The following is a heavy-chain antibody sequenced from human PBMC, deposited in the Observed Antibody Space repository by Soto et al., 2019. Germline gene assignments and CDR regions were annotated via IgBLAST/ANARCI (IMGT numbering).Heavy chain of an antibody. V-gene: IGHV4-30-2*01. J-gene: IGHJ4*02. CDR2: IYHSGST. Sequence: SSETLSLTCAVSGGSISSGGYSWSWIRQPPGKGLEWIGYIYHSGSTYYNPSLKSRVTISVDRSKNQFSLKLSSVTAADTAVYYCARGGVDYYDSSGYYFPPYYFDDWGQGPLVTVSS. D-gene: IGHD3-22*01. CDR3: ARGGVDYYDSSGYYFPPYYFDD. CDR1: GGSISSGGYS.